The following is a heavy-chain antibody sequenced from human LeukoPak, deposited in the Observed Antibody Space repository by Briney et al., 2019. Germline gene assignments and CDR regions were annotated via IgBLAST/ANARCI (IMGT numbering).Heavy chain of an antibody. D-gene: IGHD6-13*01. V-gene: IGHV4-39*07. CDR2: IYYTGRT. J-gene: IGHJ5*02. CDR1: GGSISSSSHS. CDR3: ARGYSSIRGWFDP. Sequence: SETLSLTCTVSGGSISSSSHSWGWIRQPPGKGLEWTGTIYYTGRTYYNPSLESRLTVSVDTSKNQFSLKLSSVTAADTAVFYCARGYSSIRGWFDPWGQGTPVTVSS.